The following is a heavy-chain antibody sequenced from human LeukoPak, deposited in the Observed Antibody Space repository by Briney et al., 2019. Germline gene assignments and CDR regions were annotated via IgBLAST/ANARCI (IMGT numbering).Heavy chain of an antibody. CDR1: GFTFRNYW. V-gene: IGHV3-7*01. J-gene: IGHJ4*02. D-gene: IGHD3-22*01. CDR3: AKDLGSSGLDY. CDR2: IKQDGSDR. Sequence: GGSLRLSCAASGFTFRNYWMSWVRQVPGTGLEWVANIKQDGSDRNYVTSVRGRFTISRDNAESSLYLQMNSLRAEDTAVYYCAKDLGSSGLDYWGQGTLVTVSS.